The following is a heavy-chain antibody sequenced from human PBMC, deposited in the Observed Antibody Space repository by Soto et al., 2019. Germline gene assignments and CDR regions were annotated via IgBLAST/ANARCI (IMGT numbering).Heavy chain of an antibody. CDR1: GYTFTTYG. CDR2: ISAYNGNT. J-gene: IGHJ4*02. V-gene: IGHV1-18*01. CDR3: AMGSYIVPTVVDY. Sequence: ASVKVSCKASGYTFTTYGISWVRQAPGQGLEWMGWISAYNGNTKYAQKLQGRVSMTTDTSTSTAYMELRSLRSDDTAVYYCAMGSYIVPTVVDYWGQGTLVNVSS. D-gene: IGHD5-12*01.